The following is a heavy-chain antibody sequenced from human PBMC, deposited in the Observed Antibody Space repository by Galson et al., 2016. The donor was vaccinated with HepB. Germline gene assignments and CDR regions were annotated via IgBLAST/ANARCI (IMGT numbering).Heavy chain of an antibody. Sequence: SLRLSCAASGFTFTTYWMSWVRQAPGKGLEWVANIKQDGSEKYYVDSVKGRFTISRDNAKNSLYLQMNSLRAEDTAAYFCASVLNYGDYADDYWGQGTLVTVSS. CDR1: GFTFTTYW. V-gene: IGHV3-7*01. D-gene: IGHD4-17*01. CDR3: ASVLNYGDYADDY. J-gene: IGHJ4*02. CDR2: IKQDGSEK.